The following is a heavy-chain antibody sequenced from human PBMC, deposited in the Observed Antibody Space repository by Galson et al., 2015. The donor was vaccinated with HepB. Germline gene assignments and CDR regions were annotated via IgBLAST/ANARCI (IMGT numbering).Heavy chain of an antibody. CDR1: GYTFIGYH. V-gene: IGHV1-2*02. D-gene: IGHD3-16*02. CDR2: INPNSGGT. Sequence: SVKVSCKASGYTFIGYHMHWVRQAPGQGLEWMGWINPNSGGTNYAQKFQGRVTMTRDTSISTAYMDLSRLRFDDTAVYYCARDYAYFYESNSYRYTHYWYFDLWGRGTLVTLTS. CDR3: ARDYAYFYESNSYRYTHYWYFDL. J-gene: IGHJ2*01.